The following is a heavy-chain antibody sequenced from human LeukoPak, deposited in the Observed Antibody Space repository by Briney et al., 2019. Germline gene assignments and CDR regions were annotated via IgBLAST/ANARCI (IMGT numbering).Heavy chain of an antibody. Sequence: SETLSLTCTVSGGSISTYYWSWIRQPAGKGLEWIGRIHTSGNTDYNPSLKSRVTMSVDTSKNQFSLTLSSVTAADTDVYYCAREGSMTARPFVSIDYWGQGTLVTISS. CDR3: AREGSMTARPFVSIDY. V-gene: IGHV4-4*07. CDR1: GGSISTYY. CDR2: IHTSGNT. J-gene: IGHJ4*02. D-gene: IGHD6-6*01.